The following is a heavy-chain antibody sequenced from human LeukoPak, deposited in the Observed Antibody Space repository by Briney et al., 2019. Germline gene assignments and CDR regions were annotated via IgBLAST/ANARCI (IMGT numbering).Heavy chain of an antibody. D-gene: IGHD3-10*01. V-gene: IGHV3-11*01. J-gene: IGHJ5*02. Sequence: GGSLRLSCAASGFTFSDYYMSWIRQPPGKGLEWISYISGSGKTIYYADSVKGRFTISRDNAKNSLYLQMNSLRAEDTAVYYCARDYGGRNWFDPWGQGTLVTVSS. CDR1: GFTFSDYY. CDR3: ARDYGGRNWFDP. CDR2: ISGSGKTI.